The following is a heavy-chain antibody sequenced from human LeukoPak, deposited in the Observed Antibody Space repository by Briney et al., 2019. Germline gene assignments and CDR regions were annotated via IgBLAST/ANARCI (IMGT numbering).Heavy chain of an antibody. CDR2: INPNSGGT. J-gene: IGHJ4*02. V-gene: IGHV1-2*06. D-gene: IGHD5-18*01. CDR3: ARYRGYSYDLDY. Sequence: ASVKVSCKASGYTFTSYYMHWVRQAPGQGLEWMGRINPNSGGTNYAQKFQGRVTMTRDTSISTAYMELSRLRSDDTAVYYCARYRGYSYDLDYWGQGTLVTVSS. CDR1: GYTFTSYY.